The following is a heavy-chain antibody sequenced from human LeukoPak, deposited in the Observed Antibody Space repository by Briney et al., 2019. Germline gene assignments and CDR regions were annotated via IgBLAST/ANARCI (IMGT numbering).Heavy chain of an antibody. CDR2: ISKNGGST. J-gene: IGHJ1*01. CDR1: GFTLSSYS. CDR3: ARVDSGSACAS. Sequence: GGSLRLSCAASGFTLSSYSMRWVRQAPGKGLEFVSAISKNGGSTYYANSVKGRFTISRDISKNTLYLQMGSLRPEDMAVYYCARVDSGSACASWGQGILVTVSS. D-gene: IGHD2-8*02. V-gene: IGHV3-64*01.